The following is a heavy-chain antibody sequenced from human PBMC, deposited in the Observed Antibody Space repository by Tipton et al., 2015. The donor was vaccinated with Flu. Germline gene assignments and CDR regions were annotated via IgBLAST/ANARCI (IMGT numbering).Heavy chain of an antibody. V-gene: IGHV4-59*08. J-gene: IGHJ5*02. CDR3: AKTYFDSSDSPDRFDP. Sequence: TLSLTCTVSGGSISNDYWSWIRQPPGKGLEWIGSIYQSGTTYYNPSLKSRVTISVDTSRNQFSLKLSSVTAADTAVYYCAKTYFDSSDSPDRFDPWGQGTLVTVSS. D-gene: IGHD3-22*01. CDR1: GGSISNDY. CDR2: IYQSGTT.